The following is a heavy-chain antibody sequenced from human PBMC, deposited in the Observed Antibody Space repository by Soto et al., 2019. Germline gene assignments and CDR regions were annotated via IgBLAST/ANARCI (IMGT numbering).Heavy chain of an antibody. CDR2: LHHGGGT. V-gene: IGHV4-4*02. CDR1: RYSINNNNW. J-gene: IGHJ4*02. Sequence: PSETLSLTCDVSRYSINNNNWWSWVRQPPGGGLEWIGELHHGGGTNYNPSLESRVTFSVDISKNQFFLKLSSVTAADTAVYYCTKNSAYALDYWGQGTLVTVSS. D-gene: IGHD5-12*01. CDR3: TKNSAYALDY.